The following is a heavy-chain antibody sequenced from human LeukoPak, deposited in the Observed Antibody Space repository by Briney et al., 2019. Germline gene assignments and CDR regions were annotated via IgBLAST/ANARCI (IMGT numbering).Heavy chain of an antibody. D-gene: IGHD3-22*01. CDR3: ARDPGSGYVNNWFDP. V-gene: IGHV3-21*01. Sequence: PGGSLRLSCAASGFTFSSYSMNWLRQAPGKGLEWVSSISGSSSYIYYAGSVKGRFTISRDNAKNSLYLQMYSLRAEDTAVYYCARDPGSGYVNNWFDPWGQGTPVTVSS. CDR2: ISGSSSYI. J-gene: IGHJ5*02. CDR1: GFTFSSYS.